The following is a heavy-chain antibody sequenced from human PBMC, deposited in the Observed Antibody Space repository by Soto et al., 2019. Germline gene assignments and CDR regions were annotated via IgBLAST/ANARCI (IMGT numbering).Heavy chain of an antibody. V-gene: IGHV1-2*02. Sequence: QVQMVQSGAEVKKPGASEKVSCKASGYTFTGYYMHWVRQAPGQGLEWMGWIIPNSGGTNYAQKFQGRVTMTRDTSISTAYMELSRLRSDDTAVYYCARFCITMVRGVPSALNWFDPWGQGTLVTVSS. CDR2: IIPNSGGT. CDR1: GYTFTGYY. CDR3: ARFCITMVRGVPSALNWFDP. J-gene: IGHJ5*02. D-gene: IGHD3-10*01.